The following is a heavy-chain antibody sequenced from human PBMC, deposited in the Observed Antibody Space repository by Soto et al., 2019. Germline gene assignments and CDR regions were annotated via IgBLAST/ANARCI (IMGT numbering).Heavy chain of an antibody. CDR1: GFTFSSYS. V-gene: IGHV3-48*01. Sequence: EVQLVESGGGLVQPGGSLRLSGAASGFTFSSYSMNWVRQAPGKGLEWVSYISSSSSTIYYADSVKGRFTISRDNAKNSLYLQMNSLRAEDTAVYYCARGKGGYEGDDAFDIWGQGTMVTVSS. CDR2: ISSSSSTI. J-gene: IGHJ3*02. CDR3: ARGKGGYEGDDAFDI. D-gene: IGHD5-12*01.